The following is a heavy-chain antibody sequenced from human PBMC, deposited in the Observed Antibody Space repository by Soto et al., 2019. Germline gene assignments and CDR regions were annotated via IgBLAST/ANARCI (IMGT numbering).Heavy chain of an antibody. CDR2: IYPGDSDT. V-gene: IGHV5-51*01. D-gene: IGHD3-10*01. CDR3: ARFNYYGSYHFDY. CDR1: GCSFTSYW. Sequence: GESLKISCKGSGCSFTSYWIGWVRQMPGRGLEWMGIIYPGDSDTKYSPSFQGQVTISADKSISTAYLQWSSLKASDTAMYYCARFNYYGSYHFDYWGQGTLVTVSS. J-gene: IGHJ4*02.